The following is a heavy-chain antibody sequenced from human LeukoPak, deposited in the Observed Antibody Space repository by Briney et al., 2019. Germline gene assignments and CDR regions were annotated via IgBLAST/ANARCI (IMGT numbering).Heavy chain of an antibody. CDR1: GYTFTGYY. D-gene: IGHD6-19*01. V-gene: IGHV1-2*02. CDR2: INTNSGGT. Sequence: VASVKVSCKASGYTFTGYYIHWVRQAPGQGLAWMGWINTNSGGTNYAQKFEGRVTMTRDTSISTAYMELSRLGSDDTAVYYCARAQWLVPFDSWGQGALVTVSS. CDR3: ARAQWLVPFDS. J-gene: IGHJ4*02.